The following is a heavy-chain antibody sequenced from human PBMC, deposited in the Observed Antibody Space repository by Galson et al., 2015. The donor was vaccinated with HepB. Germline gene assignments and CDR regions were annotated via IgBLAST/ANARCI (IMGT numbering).Heavy chain of an antibody. CDR1: GGTFSSYT. CDR2: IIPILGIA. Sequence: SVKVSCKASGGTFSSYTISWVRQAPGQGLEWMGRIIPILGIANYAQKFQGRVTITADKSTSTAYMELSSLRSEDTAVYYCARVMYYYGSGSYYNRGLDYWGQGTVVTVAS. J-gene: IGHJ4*02. CDR3: ARVMYYYGSGSYYNRGLDY. D-gene: IGHD3-10*01. V-gene: IGHV1-69*02.